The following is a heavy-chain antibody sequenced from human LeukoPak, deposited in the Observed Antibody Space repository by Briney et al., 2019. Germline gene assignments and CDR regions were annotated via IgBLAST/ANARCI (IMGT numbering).Heavy chain of an antibody. V-gene: IGHV1-18*01. CDR2: ISAYNGNT. CDR1: GYTFTSYG. CDR3: ARAVVFRGSGYFDY. D-gene: IGHD1-26*01. J-gene: IGHJ4*02. Sequence: ASVKLSCKASGYTFTSYGISWVRQAPGQGLEWMGWISAYNGNTNYAQKLQGRVTMTTDTSTSTAYMELRSLRSDDTAVYYCARAVVFRGSGYFDYWGQGTLVTVSS.